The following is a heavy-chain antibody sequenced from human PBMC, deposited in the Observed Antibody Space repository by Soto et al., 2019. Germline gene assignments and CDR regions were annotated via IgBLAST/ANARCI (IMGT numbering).Heavy chain of an antibody. Sequence: QVQLVESGGGVVQPGTSLRLSCVVSGFTLSNTDVHWVRQAPGKGLEWVAMISHDGFSQHYVDSVKGRFTISRDNSKNTLYLQMDSLRPEDTSVYYCAKDWGSSGWFNWFDSWGQGTLVTVSS. J-gene: IGHJ5*01. D-gene: IGHD6-13*01. CDR1: GFTLSNTD. V-gene: IGHV3-30*18. CDR3: AKDWGSSGWFNWFDS. CDR2: ISHDGFSQ.